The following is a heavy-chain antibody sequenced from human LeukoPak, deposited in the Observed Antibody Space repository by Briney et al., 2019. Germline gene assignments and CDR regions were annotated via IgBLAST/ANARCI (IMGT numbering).Heavy chain of an antibody. V-gene: IGHV3-48*04. CDR1: GFKFSDYS. CDR2: IGISSCNT. Sequence: GGSLRLSRAASGFKFSDYSMNWVRQAPGKGLEWISYIGISSCNTKYADSVKGRFTISGDSAKSSLYLQMNSLRVEDTAVYYCARDHNYAFDNWGQGTLVTVSS. D-gene: IGHD1-1*01. CDR3: ARDHNYAFDN. J-gene: IGHJ4*02.